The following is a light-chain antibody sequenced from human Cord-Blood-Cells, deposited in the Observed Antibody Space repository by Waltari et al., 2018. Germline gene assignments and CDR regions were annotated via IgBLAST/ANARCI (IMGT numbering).Light chain of an antibody. V-gene: IGLV2-8*01. CDR2: EVS. CDR3: SSYAGSNNYV. Sequence: GSPGQSVTISCTGTSSDVGGYNYVSWYQQHPGKAPKLMIYEVSKRPSGVPDRFSGSKSGNTASLTVSGLQAEDGADYYCSSYAGSNNYVFGTGTKVTVL. CDR1: SSDVGGYNY. J-gene: IGLJ1*01.